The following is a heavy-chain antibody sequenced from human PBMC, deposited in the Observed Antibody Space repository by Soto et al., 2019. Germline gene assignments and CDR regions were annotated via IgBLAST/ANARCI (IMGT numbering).Heavy chain of an antibody. Sequence: QVQLVQSGAEEKKPGASVKVSCKASGYTFTSYAMHCVRQAPGQRLEWMGWINAGNGNTKYSQKFQGRVTITRYISASTAYTELSSLRSEDTAVYYCARGTVVTHFDYWGQGTLVTVSS. CDR2: INAGNGNT. CDR1: GYTFTSYA. J-gene: IGHJ4*02. V-gene: IGHV1-3*05. CDR3: ARGTVVTHFDY. D-gene: IGHD2-15*01.